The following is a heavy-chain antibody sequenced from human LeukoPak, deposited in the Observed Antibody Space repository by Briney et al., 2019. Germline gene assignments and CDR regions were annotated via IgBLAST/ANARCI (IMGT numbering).Heavy chain of an antibody. Sequence: PGGSLRLSCAASGFTFSSYSMNWVRQAPGKGLEWVSSISSRSSYIYYADSVKGRFTISRDNAKNSLYLQMNSLRAEDTAVYYCARGIQLWLDLDYWGQGTLVTVSS. CDR3: ARGIQLWLDLDY. D-gene: IGHD5-18*01. V-gene: IGHV3-21*01. J-gene: IGHJ4*02. CDR2: ISSRSSYI. CDR1: GFTFSSYS.